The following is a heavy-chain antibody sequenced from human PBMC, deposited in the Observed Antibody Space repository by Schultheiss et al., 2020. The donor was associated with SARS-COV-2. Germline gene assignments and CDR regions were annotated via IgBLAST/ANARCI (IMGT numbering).Heavy chain of an antibody. Sequence: SETLSLTCTVSGGSISSYYWGWIRQPPGKGLEWIGSIYYSGSTNYNPSLKSRVTISVDTSKNQFSLKLSSVTAADTAVYYCARGLVRYCSSTSCYHDYWGQGTLVTVSS. J-gene: IGHJ4*02. CDR2: IYYSGST. CDR3: ARGLVRYCSSTSCYHDY. V-gene: IGHV4-39*07. D-gene: IGHD2-2*01. CDR1: GGSISSYY.